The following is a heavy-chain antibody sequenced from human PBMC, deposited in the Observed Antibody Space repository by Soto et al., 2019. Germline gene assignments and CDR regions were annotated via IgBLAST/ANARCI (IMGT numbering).Heavy chain of an antibody. CDR2: IKEDGIQK. CDR3: EREVWGPVD. V-gene: IGHV3-7*01. J-gene: IGHJ4*02. Sequence: PGGSLRLSCEASGFTFTSYTMIWVRQSPGEGLEWLANIKEDGIQKNYVDSVKGRFTISRDNAKKSLYLQMNSLRVDDTAVYYCEREVWGPVDWGQGTLVTVSS. CDR1: GFTFTSYT. D-gene: IGHD7-27*01.